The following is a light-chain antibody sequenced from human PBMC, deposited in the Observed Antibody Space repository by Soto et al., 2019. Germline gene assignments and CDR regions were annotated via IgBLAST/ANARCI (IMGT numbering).Light chain of an antibody. CDR2: EVS. CDR1: SSDVGNYNL. V-gene: IGLV2-23*02. J-gene: IGLJ1*01. Sequence: QSALTQPASVSGSPGQSITISCTGTSSDVGNYNLVSWYQHHPGKAPKLMIYEVSKRPSGVSNRFSGSKSGDTASLTISGLQAEDEAHYYCCSYAGSNYVFGTGTKVTVL. CDR3: CSYAGSNYV.